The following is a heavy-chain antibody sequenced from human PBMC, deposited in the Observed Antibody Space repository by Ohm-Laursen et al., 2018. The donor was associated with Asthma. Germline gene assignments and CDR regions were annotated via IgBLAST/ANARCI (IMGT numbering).Heavy chain of an antibody. D-gene: IGHD2-21*02. CDR1: EFTFSNFA. CDR2: ITSDGSWT. V-gene: IGHV3-30-3*01. Sequence: SLRLSCTASEFTFSNFAMHWVRQAPGKGLEWVSIITSDGSWTSYADSVKGRFTISRDNSKNTLYMQMNSLRAEDTAVYYCARRDFSGGDPSAAFDIWGQGTMVTVSS. J-gene: IGHJ3*02. CDR3: ARRDFSGGDPSAAFDI.